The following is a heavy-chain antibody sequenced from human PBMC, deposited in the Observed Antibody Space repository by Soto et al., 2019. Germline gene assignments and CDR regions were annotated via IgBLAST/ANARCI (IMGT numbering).Heavy chain of an antibody. V-gene: IGHV3-11*01. Sequence: NPGGSLRLSCAASGFTFSDYYMSWIRQAPGKGLEWVSYISSSVSTIYYANSVKGRFTISRDNAKNSLYLQMNSLRAEDTAVYYCARNLYSRSSVPDYWGQGTLVTVSS. D-gene: IGHD6-6*01. CDR1: GFTFSDYY. J-gene: IGHJ4*02. CDR2: ISSSVSTI. CDR3: ARNLYSRSSVPDY.